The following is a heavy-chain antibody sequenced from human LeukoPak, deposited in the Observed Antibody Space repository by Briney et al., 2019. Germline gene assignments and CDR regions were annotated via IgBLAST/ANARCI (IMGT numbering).Heavy chain of an antibody. Sequence: PSETLSLTCTVSGGSVSSGSYYWSWIRQPPGKGLEWIGFIYYTGSTNYNPSLKSRVTISVYTSKNQFSLKLSSVTAADTAVYYCARGRGWLQSTPFDYWGQGTLVTVSS. D-gene: IGHD5-24*01. CDR2: IYYTGST. V-gene: IGHV4-61*01. CDR1: GGSVSSGSYY. J-gene: IGHJ4*02. CDR3: ARGRGWLQSTPFDY.